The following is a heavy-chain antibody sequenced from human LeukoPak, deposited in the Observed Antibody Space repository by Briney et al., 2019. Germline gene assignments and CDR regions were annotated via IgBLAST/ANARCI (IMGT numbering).Heavy chain of an antibody. CDR1: GFTFSSYA. D-gene: IGHD6-13*01. CDR3: TRDRGATAGRGGWFDP. CDR2: ISGSGGST. V-gene: IGHV3-23*01. Sequence: AGGSLRLSCAASGFTFSSYAMSWVRQAPGKGLEWVSAISGSGGSTYYADSVKGRFTISRDNPKNTVYLQMNSLRAEDTAVYYCTRDRGATAGRGGWFDPWGQGTVVTVSS. J-gene: IGHJ5*02.